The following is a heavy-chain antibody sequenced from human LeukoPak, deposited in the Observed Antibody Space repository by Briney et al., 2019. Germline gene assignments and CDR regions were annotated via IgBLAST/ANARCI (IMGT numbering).Heavy chain of an antibody. CDR2: IYYSGST. J-gene: IGHJ4*02. D-gene: IGHD2-8*01. CDR1: GGSISSSSYY. Sequence: SETLSLTCTVSGGSISSSSYYWGWIRQPPGKGLEWIGSIYYSGSTYYNPSLKSRVTISVDTSKNQFSLKLSSVTAADTAVYYCARGRPMVYAMSSGWPPGDLDDWGQGTLVTVSS. CDR3: ARGRPMVYAMSSGWPPGDLDD. V-gene: IGHV4-39*07.